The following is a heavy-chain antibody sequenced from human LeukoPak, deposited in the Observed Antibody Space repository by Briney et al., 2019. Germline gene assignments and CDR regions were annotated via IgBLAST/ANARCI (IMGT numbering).Heavy chain of an antibody. CDR2: MNPDSGNT. V-gene: IGHV1-8*03. CDR1: GYTFTSYD. J-gene: IGHJ4*02. Sequence: ASVKVSCKASGYTFTSYDINWVRQATGQGLEWMGWMNPDSGNTGYAQKFQGRVTITRNTSISTAYMELSSLRSEDTAVYYCARVYPCSGGSCYSDGPDYWGQGTLVTVSS. D-gene: IGHD2-15*01. CDR3: ARVYPCSGGSCYSDGPDY.